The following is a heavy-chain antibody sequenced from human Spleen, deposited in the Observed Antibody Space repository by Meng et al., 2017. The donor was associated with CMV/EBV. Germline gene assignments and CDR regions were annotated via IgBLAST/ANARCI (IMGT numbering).Heavy chain of an antibody. V-gene: IGHV3-7*01. CDR2: IKHDGSEE. J-gene: IGHJ4*02. CDR1: GVSFSNYA. Sequence: GESLKISCAASGVSFSNYAMSWVRQVPGKGLEWVANIKHDGSEEYYVDSVKGRFTISRDNAKNSLFLQMNSLRAEDTALYYCARGSGSGWFMVHWGQGTLVTVSS. D-gene: IGHD6-19*01. CDR3: ARGSGSGWFMVH.